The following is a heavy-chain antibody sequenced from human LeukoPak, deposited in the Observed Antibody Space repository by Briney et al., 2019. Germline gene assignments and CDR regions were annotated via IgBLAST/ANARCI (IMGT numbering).Heavy chain of an antibody. Sequence: GGSLRLSCAASGFTFSSYAMSWVRQAPGKGLEWVSAISGSGGSTYYADSVKGRFTISRDNSKNTLYLQMNSLRAEDTAVYYCAKAQLWLGELAPFDYWGQGTLVTVSS. CDR1: GFTFSSYA. D-gene: IGHD3-10*01. V-gene: IGHV3-23*01. J-gene: IGHJ4*02. CDR3: AKAQLWLGELAPFDY. CDR2: ISGSGGST.